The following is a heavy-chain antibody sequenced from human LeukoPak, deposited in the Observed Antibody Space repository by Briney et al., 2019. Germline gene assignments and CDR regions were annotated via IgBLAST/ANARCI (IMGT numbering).Heavy chain of an antibody. J-gene: IGHJ4*02. Sequence: SGGSLRLSCAASGFTFSSYWMHWVRQAPGKGLVWVPHINSDGSSKNYADSVKGRFTISRDNAKKTLYLQMNSPRAEDTAVYYCARPGSAPYFFWGQGTLVTVSS. D-gene: IGHD1-14*01. CDR1: GFTFSSYW. V-gene: IGHV3-74*01. CDR2: INSDGSSK. CDR3: ARPGSAPYFF.